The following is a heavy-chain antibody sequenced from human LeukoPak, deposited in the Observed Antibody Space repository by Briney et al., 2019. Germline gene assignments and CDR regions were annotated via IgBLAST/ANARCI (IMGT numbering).Heavy chain of an antibody. J-gene: IGHJ2*01. V-gene: IGHV4-61*08. Sequence: KASETLSLTCTVSGGSISSGGFYWSWIRQPPGKGMEWIGYIYYSGSTNYNPSLKSRVTISVDTSKNQFSLKLSSVTAADTAVYYCARDQGGSYRIGRWYFDLWGRGTLVTVSS. CDR1: GGSISSGGFY. CDR2: IYYSGST. CDR3: ARDQGGSYRIGRWYFDL. D-gene: IGHD1-26*01.